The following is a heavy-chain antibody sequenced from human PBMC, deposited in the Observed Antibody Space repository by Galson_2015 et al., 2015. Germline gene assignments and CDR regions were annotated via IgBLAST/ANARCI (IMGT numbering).Heavy chain of an antibody. V-gene: IGHV3-13*01. Sequence: SLRLSCAASGFTFSSYDMHWVRQATGKGLEWVSAIGTAGDTYYPGSVKGRFTISGENAKNSLYLQMNSLRAGDTAVYYRARAPTTDYYYYYGMDVWGQGTTVTVSS. CDR1: GFTFSSYD. CDR3: ARAPTTDYYYYYGMDV. D-gene: IGHD1-26*01. J-gene: IGHJ6*02. CDR2: IGTAGDT.